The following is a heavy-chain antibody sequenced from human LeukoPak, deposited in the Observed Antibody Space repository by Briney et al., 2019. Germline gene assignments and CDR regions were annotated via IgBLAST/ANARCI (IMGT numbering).Heavy chain of an antibody. J-gene: IGHJ3*01. CDR2: VWYSGKTK. CDR1: GFTFSKYG. CDR3: ASNGDDTEISV. Sequence: GGSLRLSCAGTGFTFSKYGMHWFRQAPGLGLEWVATVWYSGKTKYYSDSVTGRFTISRDNSRSTLYLQLTSLIAEDTALYYCASNGDDTEISVWGQGTLVTVSS. D-gene: IGHD4-17*01. V-gene: IGHV3-33*01.